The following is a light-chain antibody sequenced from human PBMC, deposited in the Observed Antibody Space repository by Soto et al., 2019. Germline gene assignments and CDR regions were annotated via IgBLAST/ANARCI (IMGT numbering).Light chain of an antibody. CDR3: ATWNGDLYTPI. V-gene: IGLV1-47*02. CDR2: NNN. J-gene: IGLJ2*01. Sequence: QSAVTQAPSVSGTPGQRVTISCSGSSSNIESNWVYWYQQLPGTAPKLLIYNNNQRPSGVPDRFSASKSGTSASLAITGLRSDDEADYYCATWNGDLYTPIIGGGTKLTVL. CDR1: SSNIESNW.